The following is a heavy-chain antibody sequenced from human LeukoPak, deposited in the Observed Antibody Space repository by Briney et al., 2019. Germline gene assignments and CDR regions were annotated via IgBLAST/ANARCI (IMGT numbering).Heavy chain of an antibody. CDR1: GFTLRSYV. J-gene: IGHJ6*03. Sequence: GGSLRLSCVASGFTLRSYVMNWVRQTPGKGLEWVSSISGSGDSTFYADSVKGRFTISRDNSKNTLYLQMNSLRAEDTAVYYCARVRSSRGYYYYMDVRGKGTTVTISS. D-gene: IGHD6-13*01. CDR2: ISGSGDST. CDR3: ARVRSSRGYYYYMDV. V-gene: IGHV3-23*01.